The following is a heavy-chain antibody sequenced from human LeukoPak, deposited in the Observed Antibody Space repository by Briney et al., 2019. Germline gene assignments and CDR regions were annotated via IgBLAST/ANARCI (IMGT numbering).Heavy chain of an antibody. CDR1: GFTFSSYW. Sequence: GGSLRLSCAASGFTFSSYWMSWVRQAPGKRLEWVSVIYGGGSTYYADSVKGRFTISRDTSKNTLYLQMNSLRVEDTAVYYCASWPVGWYGEDSWGQGTLVTVSS. CDR3: ASWPVGWYGEDS. V-gene: IGHV3-53*01. J-gene: IGHJ4*02. D-gene: IGHD6-19*01. CDR2: IYGGGST.